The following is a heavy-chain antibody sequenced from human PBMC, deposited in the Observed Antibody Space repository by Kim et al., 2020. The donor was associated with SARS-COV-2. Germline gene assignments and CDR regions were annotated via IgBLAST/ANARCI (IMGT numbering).Heavy chain of an antibody. CDR2: INWNGGST. V-gene: IGHV3-20*01. D-gene: IGHD3-22*01. CDR1: GFTFDDYG. CDR3: ARVKDYYDSSGYFNTLDY. J-gene: IGHJ4*02. Sequence: GGSLRLSCAASGFTFDDYGMSWVRQAPGKGLEWVSGINWNGGSTGYADSVKGRFTISRDNAKNSLYLQMNSLRAEDTALYHCARVKDYYDSSGYFNTLDYWGQGTLVTVSS.